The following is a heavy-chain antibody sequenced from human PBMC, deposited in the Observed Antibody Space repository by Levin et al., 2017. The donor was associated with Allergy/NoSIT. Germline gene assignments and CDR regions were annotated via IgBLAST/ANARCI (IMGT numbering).Heavy chain of an antibody. D-gene: IGHD6-19*01. CDR3: TTDGDGPSSSSWQEPGIAVAGSIDY. Sequence: GESLKISCAASGFTFSNAWMSWVRQAPGKGLEWVGRIKSKTDGGTTDYAAPVKGRFTISRDDSKNTLYLQMNSLKTEDTAVYYCTTDGDGPSSSSWQEPGIAVAGSIDYWGQGTLVTVSS. CDR2: IKSKTDGGTT. V-gene: IGHV3-15*01. J-gene: IGHJ4*02. CDR1: GFTFSNAW.